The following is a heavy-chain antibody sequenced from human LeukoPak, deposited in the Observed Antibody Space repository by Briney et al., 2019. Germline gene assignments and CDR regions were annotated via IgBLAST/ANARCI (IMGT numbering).Heavy chain of an antibody. J-gene: IGHJ4*02. D-gene: IGHD6-13*01. Sequence: SETLSLTCTVSGGSITYYHWSWIRQPPGKGLEWIGYIYYSGSTNYNPSLKSRVTISVDTPKNQFSLKLSSVTAADTAVYYCARRLSSWYAFDYWGQGTLVTVSS. V-gene: IGHV4-59*08. CDR2: IYYSGST. CDR3: ARRLSSWYAFDY. CDR1: GGSITYYH.